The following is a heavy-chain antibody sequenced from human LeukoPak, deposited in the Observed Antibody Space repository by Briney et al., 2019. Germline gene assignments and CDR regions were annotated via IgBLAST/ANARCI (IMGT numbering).Heavy chain of an antibody. J-gene: IGHJ6*03. D-gene: IGHD3-22*01. CDR1: GFTFSSYS. V-gene: IGHV3-48*01. CDR3: ARLYYDSSGYYYGNYYYYYMDV. Sequence: GSLRLSCAASGFTFSSYSMNWVRQAPGKGLEWVSYISSSSSTIYYADSVKGRFTISRDNAKNSLYLQMNSLRAEDTAVYYCARLYYDSSGYYYGNYYYYYMDVWGKGTTVTISS. CDR2: ISSSSSTI.